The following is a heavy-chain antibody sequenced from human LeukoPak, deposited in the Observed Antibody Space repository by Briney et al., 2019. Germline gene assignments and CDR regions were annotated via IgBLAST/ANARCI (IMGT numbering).Heavy chain of an antibody. V-gene: IGHV3-21*01. CDR1: GFTFSSYG. CDR3: ARDTPNFDY. CDR2: ISSSSSYI. Sequence: GGSLRLSCVASGFTFSSYGIHWVRQAPGRGLEWVSSISSSSSYIYYADSVKGRFTISRDNAKNSLYLQMNSLRAEDTAVYYCARDTPNFDYWGQGTLVTVSS. J-gene: IGHJ4*02.